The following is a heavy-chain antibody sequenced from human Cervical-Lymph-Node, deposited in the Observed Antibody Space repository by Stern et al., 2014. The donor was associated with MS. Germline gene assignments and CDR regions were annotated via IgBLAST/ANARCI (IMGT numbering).Heavy chain of an antibody. V-gene: IGHV1-69*01. D-gene: IGHD6-13*01. CDR1: AGTFSKFP. CDR2: IFPGFGTP. J-gene: IGHJ5*02. CDR3: ALSSETSDRWYSLGYDL. Sequence: QVQLVQSGAEVTKPGSSVKVSCKASAGTFSKFPSTWVRQAPGQGLEWMGGIFPGFGTPTYAQEFRGRVTITADVSTSTVYMELSSLRSDDTAVYYCALSSETSDRWYSLGYDLWGQGTLVTVSS.